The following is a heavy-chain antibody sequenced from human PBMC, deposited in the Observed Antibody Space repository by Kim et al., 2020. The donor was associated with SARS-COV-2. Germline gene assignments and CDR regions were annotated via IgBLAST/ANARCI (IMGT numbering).Heavy chain of an antibody. CDR3: ARADYDILTGYYPYYYYGIDV. CDR1: GFTFSSYS. Sequence: GGSLRLSCAASGFTFSSYSMNWVRQAPGKGLEWVSSISSSSSYIYYADSVKGRFTISRDNAKNSLYLQMNSLRAEDTAVYYCARADYDILTGYYPYYYYGIDVWGQGTTVTVSS. CDR2: ISSSSSYI. J-gene: IGHJ6*02. D-gene: IGHD3-9*01. V-gene: IGHV3-21*01.